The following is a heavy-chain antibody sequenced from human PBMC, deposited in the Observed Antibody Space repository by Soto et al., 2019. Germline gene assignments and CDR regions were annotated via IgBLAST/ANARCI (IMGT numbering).Heavy chain of an antibody. J-gene: IGHJ6*01. CDR1: GYTFTGYY. D-gene: IGHD2-2*01. V-gene: IGHV1-2*02. CDR3: ARGGGAVVVPAATPYYYYDGMDV. CDR2: TNPNSGGT. Sequence: QVQLVQSGAEVKKPGASVKVSCKASGYTFTGYYMHWVRQAPGQGLEWMGWTNPNSGGTNYAQKFQGKVPMTRDTSISTAYMELSRLRSDDTAVYYCARGGGAVVVPAATPYYYYDGMDVW.